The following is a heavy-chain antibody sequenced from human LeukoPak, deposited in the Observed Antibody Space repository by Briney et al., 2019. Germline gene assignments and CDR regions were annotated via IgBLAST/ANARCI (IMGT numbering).Heavy chain of an antibody. CDR2: MNPNSGNT. D-gene: IGHD3-10*01. Sequence: ASVKVSCKASGYTFTSYDINWVRQATGQGLEWMGWMNPNSGNTGYAQKLQGRVTMTRNTSISTAYMELSSLRSEDTAVYYCARGRNLMVRGVIFVYWGQGTLVTVSS. CDR1: GYTFTSYD. J-gene: IGHJ4*02. CDR3: ARGRNLMVRGVIFVY. V-gene: IGHV1-8*01.